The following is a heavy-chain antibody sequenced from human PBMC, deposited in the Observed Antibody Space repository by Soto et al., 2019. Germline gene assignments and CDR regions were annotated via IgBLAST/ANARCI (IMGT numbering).Heavy chain of an antibody. Sequence: QVQLVQSGSELTKPGASVRVSCKTFDYTFTSHGIGWVRQAPGQGLEWMGWISAYKGNTNYAQKFQGRVTLTTDTSTTTAYMDLRSLRSDDTAVYYCARRHWQSDYLEGFDFWGQGTLVTVSS. CDR3: ARRHWQSDYLEGFDF. V-gene: IGHV1-18*01. D-gene: IGHD4-17*01. J-gene: IGHJ4*02. CDR2: ISAYKGNT. CDR1: DYTFTSHG.